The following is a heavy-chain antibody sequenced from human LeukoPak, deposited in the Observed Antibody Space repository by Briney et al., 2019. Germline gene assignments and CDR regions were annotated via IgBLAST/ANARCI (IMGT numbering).Heavy chain of an antibody. V-gene: IGHV4-59*08. CDR2: IYYSGST. Sequence: PSETLSLTCTVSGGSISSYYWSWIRQPPGKGLEWIGYIYYSGSTNYNPSLKSRVTISVDTSKNQFSLKLSSVTAADTAVYYCARLRYSGSYAGYDYWGQGTLVTVSS. D-gene: IGHD1-26*01. J-gene: IGHJ4*02. CDR3: ARLRYSGSYAGYDY. CDR1: GGSISSYY.